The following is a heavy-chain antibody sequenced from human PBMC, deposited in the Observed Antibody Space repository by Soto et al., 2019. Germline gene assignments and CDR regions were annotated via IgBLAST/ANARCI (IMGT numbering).Heavy chain of an antibody. CDR3: ARPTQGDYGDNAEYFQH. D-gene: IGHD4-17*01. CDR2: ISAYNGNT. V-gene: IGHV1-18*01. Sequence: QGLEWMGWISAYNGNTNYAQKLQGRVTMTTDTSTSTAYMELRSLRSDDTAVYYCARPTQGDYGDNAEYFQHWGQGTLVTVSS. J-gene: IGHJ1*01.